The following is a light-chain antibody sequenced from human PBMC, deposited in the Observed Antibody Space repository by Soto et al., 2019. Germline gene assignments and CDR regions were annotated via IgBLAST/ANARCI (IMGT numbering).Light chain of an antibody. CDR3: SSYTSSSTWV. CDR2: DVS. V-gene: IGLV2-14*01. Sequence: QSALTQPASVSGSPGRSITISCTGTSSDIGDYNYVSWYQQHPGKAPKLIIYDVSNRPSGVSNRFSGSKSGNTASLTISGLQAEDEADYYCSSYTSSSTWVFGGGTKLTVL. CDR1: SSDIGDYNY. J-gene: IGLJ3*02.